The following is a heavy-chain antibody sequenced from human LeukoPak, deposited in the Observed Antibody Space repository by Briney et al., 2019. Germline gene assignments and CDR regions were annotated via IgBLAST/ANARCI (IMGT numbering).Heavy chain of an antibody. CDR1: GGTFGSYA. CDR3: ARVPPVATSPYYYYGMDV. CDR2: IIPIFGTA. Sequence: GASVKVSCKASGGTFGSYAISWVRQAPGQGLEWMGGIIPIFGTANYAQKFQGRVTITADESTSTAYMELSSLRSEDTAVYYCARVPPVATSPYYYYGMDVWGQGTTVTVSS. V-gene: IGHV1-69*13. D-gene: IGHD6-19*01. J-gene: IGHJ6*02.